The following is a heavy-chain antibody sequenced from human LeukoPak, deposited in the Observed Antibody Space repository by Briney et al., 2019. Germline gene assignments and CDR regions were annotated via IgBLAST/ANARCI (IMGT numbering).Heavy chain of an antibody. D-gene: IGHD2-8*01. Sequence: SETLSLTCSVSGGSISSDSFYCGWIRQPPGKGLEWIGSMYYSGSTYYNPSLKSRVTISVDTSKNQFSLKLSSVTAADTAVYYCARRTKNYFDYWGQGTLVTVSS. J-gene: IGHJ4*02. CDR3: ARRTKNYFDY. CDR2: MYYSGST. V-gene: IGHV4-39*01. CDR1: GGSISSDSFY.